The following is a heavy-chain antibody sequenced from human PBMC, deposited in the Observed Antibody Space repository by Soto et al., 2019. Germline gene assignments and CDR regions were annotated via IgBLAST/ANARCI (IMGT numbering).Heavy chain of an antibody. CDR3: ARSGGKEGWFDP. CDR1: GFTFSSYG. J-gene: IGHJ5*02. V-gene: IGHV3-33*01. D-gene: IGHD2-15*01. Sequence: GGSLRLSCAASGFTFSSYGMHWVRQAPGKGLEWVAVIWYDGSNKYYADSVKGRFTISRDNSKNTLYLQMNSLRVEDTAVYYCARSGGKEGWFDPWGQGTLVTVSS. CDR2: IWYDGSNK.